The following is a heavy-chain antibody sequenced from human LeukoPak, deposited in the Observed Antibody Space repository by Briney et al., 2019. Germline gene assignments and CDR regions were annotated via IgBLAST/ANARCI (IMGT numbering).Heavy chain of an antibody. D-gene: IGHD3-10*01. CDR3: LLGEAYFNY. CDR1: GFTFSTYA. J-gene: IGHJ4*02. CDR2: VSVSGSST. Sequence: TGGSLRLSCAASGFTFSTYAMSWVPQAPGKGLEWVSTVSVSGSSTYYADSVKGRFTISRDNSKNALYLQMNNLRAEDTAVYYCLLGEAYFNYWGQGTLVTVFS. V-gene: IGHV3-23*01.